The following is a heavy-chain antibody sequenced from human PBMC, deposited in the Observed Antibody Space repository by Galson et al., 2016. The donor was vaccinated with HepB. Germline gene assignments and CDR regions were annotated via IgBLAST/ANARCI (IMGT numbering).Heavy chain of an antibody. CDR1: GFTFSSYW. CDR3: ARERTYGDDGRRPLDY. CDR2: IWFDGSNR. V-gene: IGHV3-33*08. J-gene: IGHJ4*02. Sequence: SLRLSCAGSGFTFSSYWMSWVRQTPGKGLEWVALIWFDGSNRFYADSVKGRFTISRDNSKNTLYLQMDSLRGEDTAVYYCARERTYGDDGRRPLDYWGQGTLVTVSS. D-gene: IGHD5-24*01.